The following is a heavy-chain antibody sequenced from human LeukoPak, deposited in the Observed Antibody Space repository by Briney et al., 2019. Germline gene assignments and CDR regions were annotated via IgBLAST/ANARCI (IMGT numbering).Heavy chain of an antibody. V-gene: IGHV1-2*02. CDR1: GYTFTGYY. CDR2: INPNSGGT. CDR3: ARVWDGAYYDFWSGYYSWFDP. D-gene: IGHD3-3*01. Sequence: ASVKVSCKASGYTFTGYYMHWVRQAPGQGLEWMGWINPNSGGTNYAQKFQGRVTMTRDTSISTAYMELSRLRSDDTAVYYCARVWDGAYYDFWSGYYSWFDPWGQGTLVTVSS. J-gene: IGHJ5*02.